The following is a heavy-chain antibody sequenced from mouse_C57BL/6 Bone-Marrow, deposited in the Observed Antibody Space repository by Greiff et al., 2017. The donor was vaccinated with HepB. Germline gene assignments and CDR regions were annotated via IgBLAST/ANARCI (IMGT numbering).Heavy chain of an antibody. CDR1: GYTFTDYY. D-gene: IGHD4-1*01. J-gene: IGHJ3*01. Sequence: EVQLQQSGPVLVKPGASVKMSCKASGYTFTDYYMNWVKQSHGKSLEWIGVINPYNGGTSYNQKFKGKATLTVDKSSSTAYMELNSLTSEDSAVYYCARHWDKAWFAYWGQGTLVTVSA. CDR3: ARHWDKAWFAY. CDR2: INPYNGGT. V-gene: IGHV1-19*01.